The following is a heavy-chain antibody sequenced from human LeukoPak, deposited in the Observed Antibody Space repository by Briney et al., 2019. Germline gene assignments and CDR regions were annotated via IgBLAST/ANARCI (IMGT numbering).Heavy chain of an antibody. Sequence: PGGSLRLSCAASGFTFSSYGMHWVRQAPGKGLEWVAFIRYDGSNKYYADSVKGRFTISRDNSKNTLYLQMNSLRAEDTAVYYCARGKSSYCGGNCQHDAFDIWGQGTMVTVSS. V-gene: IGHV3-30*02. CDR1: GFTFSSYG. CDR3: ARGKSSYCGGNCQHDAFDI. J-gene: IGHJ3*02. D-gene: IGHD2-21*02. CDR2: IRYDGSNK.